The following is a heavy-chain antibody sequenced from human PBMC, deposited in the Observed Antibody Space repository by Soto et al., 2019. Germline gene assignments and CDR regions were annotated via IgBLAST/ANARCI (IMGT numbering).Heavy chain of an antibody. CDR1: VFTCSDYW. J-gene: IGHJ3*02. CDR2: IKHDGSDI. V-gene: IGHV3-7*03. D-gene: IGHD3-22*01. CDR3: ARDPYGNGYGAFDI. Sequence: GSLRLSCAASVFTCSDYWMSWVRLSPGKGLEWVANIKHDGSDIRYVDSVKGRFTMSRDNAENSLYLQMSSLGAEDTAMYYCARDPYGNGYGAFDIWGQGTMVTVSS.